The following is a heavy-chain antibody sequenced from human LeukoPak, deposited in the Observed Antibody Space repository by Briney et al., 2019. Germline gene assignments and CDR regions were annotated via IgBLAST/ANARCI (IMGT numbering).Heavy chain of an antibody. J-gene: IGHJ4*02. Sequence: GGSLRLSCAVSGFTFSSYSMSWVRQAPGKGLEWVSSISSSGTYKYYADSVKGRFTISRDNAKNSLYLQMNSLRAEDTAVYYCAKGKDPVAGATNDYWGQGTLVTVSS. D-gene: IGHD6-19*01. CDR2: ISSSGTYK. CDR1: GFTFSSYS. CDR3: AKGKDPVAGATNDY. V-gene: IGHV3-21*01.